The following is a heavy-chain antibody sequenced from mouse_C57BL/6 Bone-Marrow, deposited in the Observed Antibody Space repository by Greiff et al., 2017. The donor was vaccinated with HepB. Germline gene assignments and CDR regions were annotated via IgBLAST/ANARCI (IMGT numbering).Heavy chain of an antibody. D-gene: IGHD2-13*01. V-gene: IGHV5-4*01. CDR3: ARDDFTFAY. CDR2: ISDGGSYT. J-gene: IGHJ3*01. Sequence: EVNVVESGGGLVKPGGSLKLSCAASGFTFSSYAMSWVRQTPEKRLEWVATISDGGSYTYYPDNVKGRFTISRDNAKNNLYLQMSHLKSEDTAMYYCARDDFTFAYWGQGTLVTVSA. CDR1: GFTFSSYA.